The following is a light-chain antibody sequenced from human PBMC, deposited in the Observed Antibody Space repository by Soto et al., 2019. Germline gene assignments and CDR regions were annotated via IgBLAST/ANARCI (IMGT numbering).Light chain of an antibody. V-gene: IGKV3-20*01. J-gene: IGKJ1*01. CDR1: QSVSSTY. Sequence: ELVLTQSPGTLSLSPGDRATLSCRASQSVSSTYLAWYQQRPGQAPRLLIYSSSSRASGIPDRFSGSGSGTDFTLTISRLEPEDFAMYYCQQYRTSPPTWTFGQGTKVEIK. CDR2: SSS. CDR3: QQYRTSPPTWT.